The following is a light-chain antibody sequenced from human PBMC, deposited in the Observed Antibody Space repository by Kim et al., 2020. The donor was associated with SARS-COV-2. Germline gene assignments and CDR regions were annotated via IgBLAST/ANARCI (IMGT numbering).Light chain of an antibody. CDR1: KLGDRY. CDR3: QAWDSSTVV. CDR2: QDT. J-gene: IGLJ2*01. Sequence: YELTQPPSVSVSPGQPASITCSGDKLGDRYACWYQQKPGQSPVLVIYQDTKRPSGIPERFSGSNSGNTATLTISGTQAMDEADYYCQAWDSSTVVFGGGTQLTVL. V-gene: IGLV3-1*01.